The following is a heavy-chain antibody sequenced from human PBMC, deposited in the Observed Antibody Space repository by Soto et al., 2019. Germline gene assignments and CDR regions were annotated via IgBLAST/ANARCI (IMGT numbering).Heavy chain of an antibody. J-gene: IGHJ3*02. Sequence: GGSLRLSCAASGFTFSSYSMNWVRQAPGKGLEWVSYISSSSSTIYYADSVEGRFTISRDNAKNSLYLQMNSLRAEDTAVYYRARGVITLAQDAFDIWGQGTMVTVSS. V-gene: IGHV3-48*01. CDR1: GFTFSSYS. CDR3: ARGVITLAQDAFDI. CDR2: ISSSSSTI. D-gene: IGHD2-21*01.